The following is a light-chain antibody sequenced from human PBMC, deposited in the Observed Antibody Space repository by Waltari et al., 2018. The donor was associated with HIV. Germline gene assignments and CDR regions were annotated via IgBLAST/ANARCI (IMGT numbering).Light chain of an antibody. CDR2: DAS. V-gene: IGKV1-13*02. J-gene: IGKJ4*01. Sequence: AIQLTQSPSSLSASVGDRVTITCRARQGISSALAWYQQKPGKAPKLLIYDASTLESGVPSRVSGSGSGTDFTLTISSLQPEDFATYYCQQFNSYPTFGGGTKVEIK. CDR1: QGISSA. CDR3: QQFNSYPT.